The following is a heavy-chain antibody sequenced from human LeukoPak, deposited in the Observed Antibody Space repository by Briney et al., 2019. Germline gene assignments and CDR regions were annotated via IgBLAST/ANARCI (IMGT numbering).Heavy chain of an antibody. J-gene: IGHJ5*02. V-gene: IGHV4-61*02. CDR1: GGSISSGSYY. D-gene: IGHD2-2*01. CDR3: ARVGCSSTSCYDNWFDP. CDR2: IYTSGST. Sequence: SQTLSLXCTVSGGSISSGSYYWSWIRQPAGKGLEWIGRIYTSGSTNYNPSLKSRVTISVDTSKNQFSLKLCSVTAADTAVYYCARVGCSSTSCYDNWFDPWGQGTLVTVSS.